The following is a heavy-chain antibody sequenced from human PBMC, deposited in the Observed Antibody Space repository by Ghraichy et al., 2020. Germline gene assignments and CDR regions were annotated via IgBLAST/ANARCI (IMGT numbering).Heavy chain of an antibody. J-gene: IGHJ4*02. V-gene: IGHV4-59*01. D-gene: IGHD3-3*01. CDR2: IYYSGST. CDR1: GGSISSYY. Sequence: SETLSLTCTVSGGSISSYYWSWIRQPPGKGLEWIGYIYYSGSTNYNPSLKSRVTISVDTSKNQFSLKLSSVTAADTAVYYCARVEIAGGRYDFWSGYYMGYYFDYWGQGTLVTVSS. CDR3: ARVEIAGGRYDFWSGYYMGYYFDY.